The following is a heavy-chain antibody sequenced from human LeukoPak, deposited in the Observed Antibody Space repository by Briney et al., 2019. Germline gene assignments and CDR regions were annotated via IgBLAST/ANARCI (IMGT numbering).Heavy chain of an antibody. CDR1: GYTFSDYY. CDR3: ARAQITIFGVRGFDP. V-gene: IGHV1-18*04. D-gene: IGHD3-3*01. J-gene: IGHJ5*02. Sequence: ASVKVSCKTSGYTFSDYYIHWIRQAPGQGLEWMGWISACNGNTNYAQKLQGRVTMTTDTSTSTAYMELRSLRSDDTAVYYCARAQITIFGVRGFDPWGQGTLVTVSS. CDR2: ISACNGNT.